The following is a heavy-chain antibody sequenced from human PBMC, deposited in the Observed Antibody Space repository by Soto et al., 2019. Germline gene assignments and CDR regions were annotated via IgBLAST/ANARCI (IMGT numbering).Heavy chain of an antibody. J-gene: IGHJ6*02. V-gene: IGHV4-39*07. Sequence: PSETLSLTCTVSGGSISSDSYYWNWIRQPPGTGLEWIGSIYYRGSTNYNPSLKSRVTISVDTSKNQFSLKLTSVTAADTAVYYCARGEDAFFYYGLDVWGQGITVTVSS. CDR3: ARGEDAFFYYGLDV. CDR2: IYYRGST. CDR1: GGSISSDSYY.